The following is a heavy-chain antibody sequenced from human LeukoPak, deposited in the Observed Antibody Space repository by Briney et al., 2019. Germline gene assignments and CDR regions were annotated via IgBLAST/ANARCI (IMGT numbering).Heavy chain of an antibody. CDR1: GGTFSSYA. CDR2: IIPIFGTA. CDR3: ARALVVVAAQYYFDY. D-gene: IGHD2-15*01. J-gene: IGHJ4*02. V-gene: IGHV1-69*13. Sequence: SVKVSCKASGGTFSSYAISWVRQAPGQGLEWMGGIIPIFGTANYAQKFQGRVTITADESTSTAYMELSSLRSEDTAVYYCARALVVVAAQYYFDYWGQGTLVTVSS.